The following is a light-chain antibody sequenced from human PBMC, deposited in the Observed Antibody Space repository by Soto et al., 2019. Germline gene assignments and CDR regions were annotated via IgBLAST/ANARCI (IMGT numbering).Light chain of an antibody. CDR3: QTGATGIVV. CDR1: SGHSSYA. V-gene: IGLV4-69*01. J-gene: IGLJ2*01. CDR2: LNSDGSH. Sequence: QSVLTQSPSASASLGASVKLTCTLSSGHSSYAIAWHQQQPEKGPRYLMKLNSDGSHSKGDGIPDRFSGSSSGAERYLTISSLQSEDEAYYYCQTGATGIVVFRRRTQHPVL.